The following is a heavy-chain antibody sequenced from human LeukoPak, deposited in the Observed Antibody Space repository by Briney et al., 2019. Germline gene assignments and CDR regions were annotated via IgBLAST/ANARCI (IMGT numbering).Heavy chain of an antibody. CDR2: ISSTSSTI. J-gene: IGHJ4*02. Sequence: GGSLRLSCAASGFTFSSYGMNWVRQAPGKGLEWVSFISSTSSTIYSADSVKGRFTISRDNAKNSLYLQMNSLRAEDTAVYYCARLAGLKYFDYWGQGTLVTVSS. V-gene: IGHV3-48*04. CDR1: GFTFSSYG. CDR3: ARLAGLKYFDY.